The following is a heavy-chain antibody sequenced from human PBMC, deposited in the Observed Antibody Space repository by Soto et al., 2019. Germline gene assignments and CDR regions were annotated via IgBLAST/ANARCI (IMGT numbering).Heavy chain of an antibody. D-gene: IGHD3-22*01. CDR2: INHSGST. V-gene: IGHV4-34*01. CDR3: ARAAYYYDSSGYYPFDY. J-gene: IGHJ4*02. Sequence: SETLSLTCTVSGGSISNYYWSWIRQPPGKGLEWIGEINHSGSTNYNPSLKSRVTISVDTSKNQFSLKLSSVTAADTAVYYCARAAYYYDSSGYYPFDYWGQGTLVTVSS. CDR1: GGSISNYY.